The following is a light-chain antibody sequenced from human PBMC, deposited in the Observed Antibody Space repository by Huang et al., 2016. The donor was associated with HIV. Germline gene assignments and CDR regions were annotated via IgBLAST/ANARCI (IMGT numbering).Light chain of an antibody. J-gene: IGKJ1*01. CDR3: QQYNTSPRT. CDR1: QRFFKN. CDR2: GSS. V-gene: IGKV3-15*01. Sequence: TRAVCPCDYAPLPGRARQRFFKNLAWYQQKPGQAPKRLIYGSSTRAAGIPARFSGSGSGTDFTLTISSLQSEDFAVYYCQQYNTSPRTFGQGTKVEV.